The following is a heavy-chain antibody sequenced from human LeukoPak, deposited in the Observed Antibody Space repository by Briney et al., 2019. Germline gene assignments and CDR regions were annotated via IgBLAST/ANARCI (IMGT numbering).Heavy chain of an antibody. CDR1: GGSISSDSYY. CDR3: ARGRLSSGYYCCSGFDY. CDR2: IYYNENA. J-gene: IGHJ4*02. V-gene: IGHV4-30-4*07. Sequence: PSETLSLTCTVSGGSISSDSYYWTWIRQPPGKGLEWIGYIYYNENAYYNPSLKSRIIISIDTSKNQFSLKLSSVTAADTAVYYCARGRLSSGYYCCSGFDYWGQGTLVPVSS. D-gene: IGHD3-22*01.